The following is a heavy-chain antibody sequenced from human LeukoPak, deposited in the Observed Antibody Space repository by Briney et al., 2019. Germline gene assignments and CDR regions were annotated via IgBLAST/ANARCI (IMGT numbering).Heavy chain of an antibody. CDR3: ARKSLGYCSSTSCYALDY. CDR1: GFTFSSYA. D-gene: IGHD2-2*01. CDR2: INHSGST. V-gene: IGHV4-34*01. Sequence: PGGSLRLSCAASGFTFSSYAMSWIRQPPGKGLEWIGEINHSGSTNYNPSLKSRVTISVDTSKNQFSLKLSSVTAADTAVYYCARKSLGYCSSTSCYALDYWGQGTLVTVSS. J-gene: IGHJ4*02.